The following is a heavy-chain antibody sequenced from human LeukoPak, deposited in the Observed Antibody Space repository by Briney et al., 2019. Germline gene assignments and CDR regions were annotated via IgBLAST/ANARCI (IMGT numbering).Heavy chain of an antibody. V-gene: IGHV3-74*01. CDR2: INGNASST. Sequence: GGSLRLSCAASGLTLSGYSMRWVRQAPGKGLVWVSRINGNASSTSYADSVKGRFTISRDNAKSTLYLQMNSLRVEDTAVYYCASARGSTYGYFEYWGQGTLVTVSS. CDR3: ASARGSTYGYFEY. CDR1: GLTLSGYS. J-gene: IGHJ4*02. D-gene: IGHD5-18*01.